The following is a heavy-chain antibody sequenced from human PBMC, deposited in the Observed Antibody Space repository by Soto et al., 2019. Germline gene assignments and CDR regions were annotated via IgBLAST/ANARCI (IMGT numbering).Heavy chain of an antibody. V-gene: IGHV2-5*02. J-gene: IGHJ4*02. CDR1: GFSLSTSGVS. CDR3: AHRHGSSGSYYFDY. D-gene: IGHD3-10*01. Sequence: QITLKESDPTLVKPTQTLTLTCTFSGFSLSTSGVSVAWIRQPPGKALEWLALIYWDGNKRYSPSLESRLTITKDTSKNQVVLTMTYMDPVDTATYYCAHRHGSSGSYYFDYWGPGTLVTVSS. CDR2: IYWDGNK.